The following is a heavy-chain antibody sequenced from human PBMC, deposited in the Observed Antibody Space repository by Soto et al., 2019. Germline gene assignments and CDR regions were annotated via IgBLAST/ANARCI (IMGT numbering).Heavy chain of an antibody. J-gene: IGHJ4*02. CDR3: ARGGFMTTVVIFDY. CDR2: ISYDGSNK. D-gene: IGHD4-17*01. V-gene: IGHV3-30-3*01. CDR1: GFTFSSYA. Sequence: QVQLVESGGGVVQPGRSLRLSCAASGFTFSSYAMHWVRQAPGKGLEWVAVISYDGSNKYYADSVKGRFTISRDNSKNALYRQMNSLRAEDTAVYYCARGGFMTTVVIFDYWGQGTLVTVSS.